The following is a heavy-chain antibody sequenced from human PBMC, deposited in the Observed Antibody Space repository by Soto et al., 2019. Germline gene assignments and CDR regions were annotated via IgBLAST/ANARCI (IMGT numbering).Heavy chain of an antibody. Sequence: PGASLRLSYADSGFTVSINYMSCVRKARGKRLEWVSVIYSGGSTYYADSMKGRFTITRHNSKNTLYLQMNSLRAEDTAVYYCARAPRGIPARAYYFDYWGQGP. CDR3: ARAPRGIPARAYYFDY. CDR2: IYSGGST. CDR1: GFTVSINY. V-gene: IGHV3-53*04. J-gene: IGHJ4*02.